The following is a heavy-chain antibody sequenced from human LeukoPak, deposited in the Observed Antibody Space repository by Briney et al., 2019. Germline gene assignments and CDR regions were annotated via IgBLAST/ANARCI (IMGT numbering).Heavy chain of an antibody. D-gene: IGHD2-2*01. Sequence: SVKVSCKASGGTFSSSAISWVRQAPGQGLEWMGGIIPIFGTANYAQKFQGRVTITTDESTSTAYMELSSLRSEDTAVYYCARSHLGYCSSTSCYRGKWFDPWGQGTLVTVSS. V-gene: IGHV1-69*05. J-gene: IGHJ5*02. CDR2: IIPIFGTA. CDR1: GGTFSSSA. CDR3: ARSHLGYCSSTSCYRGKWFDP.